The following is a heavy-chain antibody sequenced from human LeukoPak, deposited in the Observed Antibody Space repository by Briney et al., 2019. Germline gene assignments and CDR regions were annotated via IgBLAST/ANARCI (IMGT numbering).Heavy chain of an antibody. J-gene: IGHJ4*02. CDR1: GGSFSGYY. Sequence: NTSETLSLTCAVYGGSFSGYYWSWIRQPPGKGLEWIGEINHSGSTNYNPSLKSRVTISVDTSKNQFSLKLSSVTAADTAVYYCARGRPRISDYYYDSSGYSLPESRWGQGTLVTVSS. V-gene: IGHV4-34*01. CDR3: ARGRPRISDYYYDSSGYSLPESR. D-gene: IGHD3-22*01. CDR2: INHSGST.